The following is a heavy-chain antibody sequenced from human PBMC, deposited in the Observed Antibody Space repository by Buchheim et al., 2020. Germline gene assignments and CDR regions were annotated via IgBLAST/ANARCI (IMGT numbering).Heavy chain of an antibody. D-gene: IGHD3-22*01. J-gene: IGHJ5*02. CDR2: IKSKTDGGTT. CDR1: GFTFSNAW. Sequence: EVQLVESGGGLVKPGGSLRLSCAASGFTFSNAWMSWVRQAPGKGLEWVGRIKSKTDGGTTDYAAPVKDRITISRDDSKNTLYLQMNSLKTEDTAVYYCTPAGQGPYYYDSSGYYWLGAWGQGTL. CDR3: TPAGQGPYYYDSSGYYWLGA. V-gene: IGHV3-15*01.